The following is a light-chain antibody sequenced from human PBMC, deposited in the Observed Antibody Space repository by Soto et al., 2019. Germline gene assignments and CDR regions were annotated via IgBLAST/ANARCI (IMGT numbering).Light chain of an antibody. CDR2: WAC. CDR1: QSVLYSSNNKNY. V-gene: IGKV4-1*01. J-gene: IGKJ4*01. Sequence: DIVMTQSPDSLAVSLGERATINCKSSQSVLYSSNNKNYLAWYQKKTGKPPKLLIYWACTRQSGVPDRFSGSGSGTDFTLTISSLQAEDVAVYYCQQYYSSPLTFGGGTKVEIK. CDR3: QQYYSSPLT.